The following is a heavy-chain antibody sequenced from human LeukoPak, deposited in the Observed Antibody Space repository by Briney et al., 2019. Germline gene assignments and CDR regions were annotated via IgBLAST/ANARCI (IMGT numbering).Heavy chain of an antibody. D-gene: IGHD3-3*01. J-gene: IGHJ4*02. Sequence: KPSETLSLTCAVYGGSFSGYYWSWIRQPPGKGLEWIGEINHSGSTNYNPSLKSRVTISVDTSKNQFSLKLSSVTAADTAVYYCARGPGVAFDYWGQGTLVTVSS. V-gene: IGHV4-34*01. CDR3: ARGPGVAFDY. CDR1: GGSFSGYY. CDR2: INHSGST.